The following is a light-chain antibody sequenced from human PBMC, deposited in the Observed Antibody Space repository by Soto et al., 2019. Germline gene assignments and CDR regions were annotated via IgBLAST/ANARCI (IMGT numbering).Light chain of an antibody. CDR1: SSDVGGYNY. CDR3: SSYAGSNNLVV. Sequence: QSALTQPPSASGSPGQSVTISCTGTSSDVGGYNYVSWYQQHPGKAPKLMIYEVNKRPSGVPDRFSGSKSANTASLTVSGLQAEDEADYYCSSYAGSNNLVVFGTGTKLTVL. CDR2: EVN. V-gene: IGLV2-8*01. J-gene: IGLJ1*01.